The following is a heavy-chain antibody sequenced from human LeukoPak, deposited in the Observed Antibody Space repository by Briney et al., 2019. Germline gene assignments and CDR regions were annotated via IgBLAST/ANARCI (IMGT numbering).Heavy chain of an antibody. CDR3: ARLETSSGSLSYFDY. D-gene: IGHD6-19*01. Sequence: PSETLSLTCTVSGGSISSSSYYWGWIRQPPGKGLEWIGSIYYSGSTYYNPSLKSRVTISVDTSKNQFSLKLSSVTAADTAVYHCARLETSSGSLSYFDYWGQGTLVTVSS. CDR2: IYYSGST. CDR1: GGSISSSSYY. V-gene: IGHV4-39*07. J-gene: IGHJ4*02.